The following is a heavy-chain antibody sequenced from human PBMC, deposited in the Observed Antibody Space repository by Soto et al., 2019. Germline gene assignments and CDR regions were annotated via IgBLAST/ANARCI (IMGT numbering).Heavy chain of an antibody. D-gene: IGHD6-13*01. Sequence: ASVKVSCKASGYTFTSYAMHWVRQAPGQRLEWMGWINAGNGNTKYSQKFQGRVTITRDTSASTAYMELSSLRSEDTAVYYCAAYSSSSYYCYMDVWGKGTTVTVSS. CDR3: AAYSSSSYYCYMDV. J-gene: IGHJ6*03. V-gene: IGHV1-3*01. CDR1: GYTFTSYA. CDR2: INAGNGNT.